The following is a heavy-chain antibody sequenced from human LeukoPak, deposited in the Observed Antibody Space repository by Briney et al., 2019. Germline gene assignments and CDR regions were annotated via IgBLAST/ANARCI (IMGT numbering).Heavy chain of an antibody. V-gene: IGHV1-8*02. J-gene: IGHJ6*02. CDR3: ARGDVDIVVVPAATRYYGMDV. D-gene: IGHD2-2*01. CDR1: GYTFTGYY. CDR2: MNPNSGNT. Sequence: AASVKVSCKASGYTFTGYYMHWVRQATGQGLEWMGWMNPNSGNTGYAQKFQGRVTMTRNTSISTAYMELSSLRSEDTAVYYCARGDVDIVVVPAATRYYGMDVWGQGTTVTVSS.